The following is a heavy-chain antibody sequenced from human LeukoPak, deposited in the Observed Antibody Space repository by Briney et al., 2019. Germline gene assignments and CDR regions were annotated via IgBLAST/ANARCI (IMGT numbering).Heavy chain of an antibody. CDR2: ISYDGSNK. Sequence: GGSLRLSCAASGFTFSSYAMSWVRQAPGKGLEWVAVISYDGSNKYYADSVKGRFTISRDNSKNTLYLQMNSLRAEDTAVYYCATWILLRSDYWGQGTQVTVSS. V-gene: IGHV3-30-3*01. D-gene: IGHD5-18*01. CDR1: GFTFSSYA. J-gene: IGHJ4*02. CDR3: ATWILLRSDY.